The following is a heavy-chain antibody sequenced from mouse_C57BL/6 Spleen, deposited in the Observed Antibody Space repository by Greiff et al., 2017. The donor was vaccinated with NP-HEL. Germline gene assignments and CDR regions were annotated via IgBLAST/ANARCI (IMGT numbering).Heavy chain of an antibody. CDR1: GFNIKNTY. V-gene: IGHV14-3*01. J-gene: IGHJ4*01. CDR2: IDPANGNT. CDR3: AVYYGSSWDFYYAMDY. D-gene: IGHD1-1*01. Sequence: VQLQQSVAELVRPGASVKLSCTASGFNIKNTYMHWVKQRPEQGLEWIGRIDPANGNTKYAPKFQGKATITADTSSNTAYLQLSSLTSEDTAIYYCAVYYGSSWDFYYAMDYWGQGTSVTVSS.